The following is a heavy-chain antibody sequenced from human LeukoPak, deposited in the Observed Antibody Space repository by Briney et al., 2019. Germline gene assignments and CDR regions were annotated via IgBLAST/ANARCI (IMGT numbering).Heavy chain of an antibody. J-gene: IGHJ6*03. D-gene: IGHD5-24*01. Sequence: GGSLRLSCAASGFTVSSNYMSWVRQAPGKGLEWVSVIYSGGSTYYADSVKGRFTISRDNSKNTLYLQKNSLRAEDTAVYYCARDPVATIADDYYNYMDVWGKGSRVTVSS. CDR3: ARDPVATIADDYYNYMDV. V-gene: IGHV3-53*01. CDR2: IYSGGST. CDR1: GFTVSSNY.